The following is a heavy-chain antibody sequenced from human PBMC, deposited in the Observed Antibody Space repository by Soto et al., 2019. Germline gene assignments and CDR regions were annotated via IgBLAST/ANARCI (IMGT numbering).Heavy chain of an antibody. J-gene: IGHJ4*02. CDR2: ISYSGTT. Sequence: SETLSLTCTVSDDSIISDDRYWSWIRQPPGKGLEWIGYISYSGTTYYNPSLKSRLTISIDTSKNQFSLKPNSVTAADTAVYYCARGRGYYYGTSGYYFDFWGQETLVTVSS. CDR1: DDSIISDDRY. CDR3: ARGRGYYYGTSGYYFDF. D-gene: IGHD3-22*01. V-gene: IGHV4-30-4*01.